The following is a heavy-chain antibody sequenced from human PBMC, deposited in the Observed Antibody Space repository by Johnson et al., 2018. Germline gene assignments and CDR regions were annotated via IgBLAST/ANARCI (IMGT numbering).Heavy chain of an antibody. J-gene: IGHJ3*02. Sequence: QVQLGESGGGVVQAGRSLRLSCAASGFTFSRFGMHWVRQAPGKGLEWVAVIWYDGRRKYYVDSGRGRFTFSRDNPKNTVNLQMNSLRAEDTGVYYCTRDSAGAFDIWGQGTMVTVSS. CDR2: IWYDGRRK. D-gene: IGHD6-13*01. CDR1: GFTFSRFG. CDR3: TRDSAGAFDI. V-gene: IGHV3-33*01.